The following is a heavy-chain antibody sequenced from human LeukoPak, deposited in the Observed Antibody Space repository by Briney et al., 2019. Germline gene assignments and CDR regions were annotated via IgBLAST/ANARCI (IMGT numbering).Heavy chain of an antibody. D-gene: IGHD7-27*01. CDR3: ARELGTDAFDI. CDR1: GYSISSGYY. V-gene: IGHV4-38-2*02. J-gene: IGHJ3*02. Sequence: SETLSLTCTVSGYSISSGYYWGWIRQPPGKGLEWIGSIYHSGSTYYNPSLKSRATISVDTSKNQFSLKLSSVTAADTAVYYCARELGTDAFDIWGQGTMVTVSS. CDR2: IYHSGST.